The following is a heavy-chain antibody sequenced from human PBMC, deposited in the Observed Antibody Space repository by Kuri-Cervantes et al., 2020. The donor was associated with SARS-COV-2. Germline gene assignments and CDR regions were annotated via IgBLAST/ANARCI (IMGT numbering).Heavy chain of an antibody. CDR3: AKLGSRRHYED. CDR2: ISGSGGST. J-gene: IGHJ4*02. D-gene: IGHD4-17*01. Sequence: GESLKISCATSGFTFSGHGMSWVRQAPGKGLEWVSAISGSGGSTYYADSVKGRFTISRDNSKNTLYLQMNSLRAEDTAVYYCAKLGSRRHYEDWGQGTLVTVSS. V-gene: IGHV3-23*01. CDR1: GFTFSGHG.